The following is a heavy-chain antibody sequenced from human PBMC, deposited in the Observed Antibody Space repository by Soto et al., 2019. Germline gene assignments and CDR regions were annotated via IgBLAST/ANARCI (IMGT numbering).Heavy chain of an antibody. CDR2: ISAYNGNT. CDR3: ARDEADNYDSSGYYFWVAFDI. CDR1: GYTFTSYG. Sequence: ASVKVSCKASGYTFTSYGISWVRQAPGQGLEWMGWISAYNGNTNYAQKLQGRVTMTTDTSTSTAYMELRSLGSDDTAVYYCARDEADNYDSSGYYFWVAFDIWGQGTMVTVSS. D-gene: IGHD3-22*01. J-gene: IGHJ3*02. V-gene: IGHV1-18*01.